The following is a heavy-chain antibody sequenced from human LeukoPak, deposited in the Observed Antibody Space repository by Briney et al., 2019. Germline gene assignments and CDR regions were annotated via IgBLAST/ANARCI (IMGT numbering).Heavy chain of an antibody. J-gene: IGHJ4*02. CDR1: GGSVSFDY. Sequence: SETLSLTCTVSGGSVSFDYWSWIRQPPGKGLEWVGSIHHSGSSNYNSSLKSRVTVSLDTSKNQFSLKLSSVTAADTAVYYCARGGTLRWYTNWGQGTLATVSS. CDR2: IHHSGSS. V-gene: IGHV4-59*08. CDR3: ARGGTLRWYTN. D-gene: IGHD4-23*01.